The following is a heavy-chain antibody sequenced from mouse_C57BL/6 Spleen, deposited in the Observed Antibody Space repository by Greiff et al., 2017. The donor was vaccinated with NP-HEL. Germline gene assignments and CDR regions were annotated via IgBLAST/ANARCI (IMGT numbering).Heavy chain of an antibody. CDR2: ISSGSSTI. J-gene: IGHJ1*03. D-gene: IGHD2-1*01. CDR3: ARKAIYYGNYLDV. Sequence: EVKVVDSGGGLVKPGGSLKLSCAASGFTFSDYGMHWVRQAPEKGLEWVAYISSGSSTIYYADTVKGRFTISRDNAKNTLFLQMTSLRSEDTAMYYCARKAIYYGNYLDVWGTGTTVTVSS. CDR1: GFTFSDYG. V-gene: IGHV5-17*01.